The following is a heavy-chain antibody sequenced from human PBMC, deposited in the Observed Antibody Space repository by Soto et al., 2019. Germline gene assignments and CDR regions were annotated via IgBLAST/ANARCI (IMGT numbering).Heavy chain of an antibody. CDR1: GGSISISSYY. CDR3: ARASHYCSSTSCYSFYYGMDV. Sequence: SETLSLTCTVSGGSISISSYYWGWIRQPPGKGLEWIGSIYYSGSTYYNPSLKSRVTISVDTSKNQFSLKLSSVTAADTAVYYCARASHYCSSTSCYSFYYGMDVWGQGTTVTVSS. J-gene: IGHJ6*02. V-gene: IGHV4-39*01. D-gene: IGHD2-2*01. CDR2: IYYSGST.